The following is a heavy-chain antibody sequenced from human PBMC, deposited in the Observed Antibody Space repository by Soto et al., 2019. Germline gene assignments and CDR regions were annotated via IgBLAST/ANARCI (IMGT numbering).Heavy chain of an antibody. Sequence: GPSVKVSCKASGYTFTSYYMHLVRQAPGQGLEWMGIINPSGGSTSYAQKFQGRVTMTRDTSTSTVYMELSSLRSEDTAVYYCASGIVVPAGAFDIWGQGTMVTVSS. V-gene: IGHV1-46*03. CDR3: ASGIVVPAGAFDI. D-gene: IGHD2-2*01. CDR2: INPSGGST. J-gene: IGHJ3*02. CDR1: GYTFTSYY.